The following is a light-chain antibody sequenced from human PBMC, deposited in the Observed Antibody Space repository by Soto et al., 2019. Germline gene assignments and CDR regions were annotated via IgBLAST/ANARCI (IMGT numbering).Light chain of an antibody. CDR3: IQSLTQTPYT. CDR1: QSLLYSNGYNY. CDR2: LVS. Sequence: DIVMTQSPIFLPVTPGEPASISCRSSQSLLYSNGYNYVYWYLQRPGQYPQILIYLVSDRASGVAVGLSGCGSGTDFTLRIIRGEAEDVGVYYCIQSLTQTPYTFGPGTKVD. V-gene: IGKV2-28*01. J-gene: IGKJ3*01.